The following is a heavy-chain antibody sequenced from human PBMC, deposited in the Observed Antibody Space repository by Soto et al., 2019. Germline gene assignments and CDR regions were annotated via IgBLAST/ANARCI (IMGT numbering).Heavy chain of an antibody. J-gene: IGHJ1*01. CDR2: ISGSGAGT. CDR1: GFTFSNYA. D-gene: IGHD6-13*01. V-gene: IGHV3-23*01. CDR3: AKDSGIAAAGTDFQH. Sequence: PGGSLRLSCAASGFTFSNYAMSWVRQAPGKGLEWVSAISGSGAGTYYAESVKGRFTISRDNSKNTLYLQMNSLRAEDTAVYYCAKDSGIAAAGTDFQHWGQGTLVTVSS.